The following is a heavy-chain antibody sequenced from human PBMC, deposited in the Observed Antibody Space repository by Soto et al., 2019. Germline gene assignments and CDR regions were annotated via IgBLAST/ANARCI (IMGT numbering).Heavy chain of an antibody. CDR2: ISGSGGST. D-gene: IGHD3-10*01. V-gene: IGHV3-23*01. J-gene: IGHJ4*02. CDR1: GFTFSSYA. CDR3: AKDGGGRFGSPY. Sequence: EVQLLESGGGLVQPGGSLRLSCEASGFTFSSYAMSWVRQAPGKGLEWVSAISGSGGSTYYADSVKGRFTISRDNSKNTLYLQMNSLRAEDTAVYYCAKDGGGRFGSPYWGQGTLVTVSS.